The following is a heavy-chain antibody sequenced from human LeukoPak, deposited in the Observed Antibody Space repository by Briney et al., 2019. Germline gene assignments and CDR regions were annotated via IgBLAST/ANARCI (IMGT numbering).Heavy chain of an antibody. Sequence: PGGSLRLSCAASGLTFSSHWMHWVRQAPGKGLVWVSRITNDGSSTTYADSVKGRFTISRDNSKNTLYLQMNSLRAEDTAVYYCARGISAGWFDPWGQGTLVTVSS. D-gene: IGHD3-3*02. V-gene: IGHV3-74*01. J-gene: IGHJ5*02. CDR3: ARGISAGWFDP. CDR1: GLTFSSHW. CDR2: ITNDGSST.